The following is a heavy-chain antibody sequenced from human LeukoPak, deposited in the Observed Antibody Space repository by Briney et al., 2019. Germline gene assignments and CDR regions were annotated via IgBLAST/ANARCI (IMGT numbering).Heavy chain of an antibody. V-gene: IGHV3-23*01. D-gene: IGHD4-17*01. CDR2: ISDSGVTT. Sequence: GGSLTLSCAASGXTFSSCAMSWVRQAPGKGLEWVSGISDSGVTTYHADSVKGRFTISRHNPKNTLYLQMNSLRAEDTALYYCAKSRGQYGDYLFYYYGMDVWGQGTTVTVSS. CDR1: GXTFSSCA. J-gene: IGHJ6*02. CDR3: AKSRGQYGDYLFYYYGMDV.